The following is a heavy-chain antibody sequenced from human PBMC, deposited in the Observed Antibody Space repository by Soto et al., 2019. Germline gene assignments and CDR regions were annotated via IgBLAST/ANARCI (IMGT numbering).Heavy chain of an antibody. J-gene: IGHJ4*02. CDR3: AGDAGPLNY. D-gene: IGHD3-10*01. V-gene: IGHV3-23*01. Sequence: QPGGSLRLSCAASGFTFITYGMTWVRQAPGKGLEYVSSITGSGAGTYYAESVKGRFTISRDNSNNTLYLQMNSLRAEDTAIYYCAGDAGPLNYWGQGTLVTVSS. CDR1: GFTFITYG. CDR2: ITGSGAGT.